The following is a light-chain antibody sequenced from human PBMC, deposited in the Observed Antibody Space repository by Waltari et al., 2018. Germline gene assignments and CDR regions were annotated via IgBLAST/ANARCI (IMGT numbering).Light chain of an antibody. Sequence: EIVMTQSPATLSVSPGDTASLPCRASQSVRSNLAWYQQKPGQAPRLLIYGAYTRATGIPARFSGSGSGTEFTLTISSLQSEDFAVYYCQQYNNWPPYTFGQGTKLEIK. J-gene: IGKJ2*01. CDR3: QQYNNWPPYT. CDR2: GAY. V-gene: IGKV3-15*01. CDR1: QSVRSN.